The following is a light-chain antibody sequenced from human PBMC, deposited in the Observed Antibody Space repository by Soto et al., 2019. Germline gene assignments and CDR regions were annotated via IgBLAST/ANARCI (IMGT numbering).Light chain of an antibody. Sequence: DIQMTQSPSTLSASVEDRVTITCRASQSLDSWLAWYQQKPGKHPKLLIYKTSILEFGVPSRFSGSGSGTLFTLSISSLQPDDFASYYCQQYHSFSTFGQGTKVEIK. CDR3: QQYHSFST. V-gene: IGKV1-5*03. J-gene: IGKJ1*01. CDR2: KTS. CDR1: QSLDSW.